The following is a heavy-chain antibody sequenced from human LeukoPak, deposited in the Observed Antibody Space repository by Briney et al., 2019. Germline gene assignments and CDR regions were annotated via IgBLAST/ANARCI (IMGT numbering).Heavy chain of an antibody. D-gene: IGHD2-15*01. V-gene: IGHV4-34*01. CDR2: INHSGST. J-gene: IGHJ1*01. CDR3: ARRLLGYCSGGSCYSGYFQH. Sequence: SETLSLTCAVYGGSFSGYYWTWIRQPPGKGLEWIGEINHSGSTNYNPSLKSRVTISVDTSKNQFSLKLSSVTAADTAVYYCARRLLGYCSGGSCYSGYFQHWGQGTLVTVSS. CDR1: GGSFSGYY.